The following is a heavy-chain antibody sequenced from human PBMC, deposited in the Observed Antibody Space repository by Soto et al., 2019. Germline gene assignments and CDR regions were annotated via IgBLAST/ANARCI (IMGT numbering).Heavy chain of an antibody. CDR2: IIPILGIA. CDR3: AREGVKDYYYGMDV. V-gene: IGHV1-69*04. D-gene: IGHD3-10*01. Sequence: SVKVSCKASGYTFNNYGISWVRQAPGQGLEWMGRIIPILGIANYAQKFQGRVTITADKSTSTAYMELSSLRSEDTAVYYCAREGVKDYYYGMDVWGQGTTVTVSS. J-gene: IGHJ6*02. CDR1: GYTFNNYG.